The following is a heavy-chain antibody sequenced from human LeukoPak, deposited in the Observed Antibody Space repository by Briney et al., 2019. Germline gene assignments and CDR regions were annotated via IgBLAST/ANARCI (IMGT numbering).Heavy chain of an antibody. J-gene: IGHJ6*03. CDR3: AKAGVAGTGYYYMDV. CDR2: IRYDVSNK. V-gene: IGHV3-30*02. D-gene: IGHD6-19*01. Sequence: GGSLRLSCAASGFTFISYGMHWGRHDPGKGLEGVALIRYDVSNKYYADSLKRRFTISRDNCKNTLYLKINSLRAEDTAVYYCAKAGVAGTGYYYMDVWGQGTTVTVSS. CDR1: GFTFISYG.